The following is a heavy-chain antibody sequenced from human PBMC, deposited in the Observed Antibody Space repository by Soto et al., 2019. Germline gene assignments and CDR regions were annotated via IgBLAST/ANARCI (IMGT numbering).Heavy chain of an antibody. J-gene: IGHJ5*02. CDR3: ARDTSTWGERFDP. CDR2: IIPIFGTA. V-gene: IGHV1-69*01. Sequence: QVQLVQSGAEVKKPGSTVKVSYKASGGTFSSYAISWVRQAPGQGLEWMGGIIPIFGTANYAQKFQGRVTITADESTSTAYMELSSLRSDDTAVYYCARDTSTWGERFDPWGQGTLVTVSS. CDR1: GGTFSSYA. D-gene: IGHD3-16*01.